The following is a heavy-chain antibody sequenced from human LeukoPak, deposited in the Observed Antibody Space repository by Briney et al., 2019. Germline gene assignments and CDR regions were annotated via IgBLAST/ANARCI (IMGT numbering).Heavy chain of an antibody. Sequence: PSETLSLTCTVSGGSISSYYWSWIRQPPGKGLEWIGYIYYSGSTNYNPPLKSRVTISVDTSKNQFSLKLSSVTAADTAVYYCARGEPANWFDPWGQGTLVTVSS. CDR1: GGSISSYY. V-gene: IGHV4-59*08. CDR2: IYYSGST. CDR3: ARGEPANWFDP. J-gene: IGHJ5*02.